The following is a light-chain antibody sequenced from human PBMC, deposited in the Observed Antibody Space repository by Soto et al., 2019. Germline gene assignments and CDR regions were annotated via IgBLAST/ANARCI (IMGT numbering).Light chain of an antibody. Sequence: DIQMTQSPSTLSASLGDRVTITCRASQSISMWLAWYQQKPGKAPKLLIYKASTLESGVPSRFRGSGCGTEFPLTISGLQPDYLGTYYCQQYSTLWTFGQGTKVEIK. V-gene: IGKV1-5*03. CDR2: KAS. CDR3: QQYSTLWT. CDR1: QSISMW. J-gene: IGKJ1*01.